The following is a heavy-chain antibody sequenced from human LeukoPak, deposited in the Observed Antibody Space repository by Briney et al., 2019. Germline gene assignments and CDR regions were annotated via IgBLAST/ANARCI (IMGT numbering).Heavy chain of an antibody. V-gene: IGHV1-18*01. CDR1: GYTFTSYG. Sequence: ASVKVSCKASGYTFTSYGISWVRQAPGQGLEWMGWISAYNGNTNYAQKLQGRVTMTTDTSTSTAYMELRSLRSDDTAVYYCARETGTDGYNYVDYWGQGTLVTVSS. D-gene: IGHD5-24*01. CDR3: ARETGTDGYNYVDY. CDR2: ISAYNGNT. J-gene: IGHJ4*02.